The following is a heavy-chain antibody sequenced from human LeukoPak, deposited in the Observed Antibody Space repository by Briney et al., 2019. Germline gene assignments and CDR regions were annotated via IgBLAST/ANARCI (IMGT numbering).Heavy chain of an antibody. V-gene: IGHV4-39*01. D-gene: IGHD6-19*01. CDR1: GDSISTGFYY. J-gene: IGHJ3*02. CDR3: ARHKYSSGWPPEGAFDI. CDR2: IYHSGST. Sequence: PSETLSLTCTVSGDSISTGFYYWGWIRQPPGKGLECIGSIYHSGSTYYNPSLKSRVTISLDTSKNRFSLKLSSVTAADTAVYYCARHKYSSGWPPEGAFDIWGQGTMVTVSS.